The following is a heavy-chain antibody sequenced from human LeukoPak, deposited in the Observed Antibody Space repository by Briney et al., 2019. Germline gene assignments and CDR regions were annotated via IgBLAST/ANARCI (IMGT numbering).Heavy chain of an antibody. CDR2: INPNSGGT. J-gene: IGHJ4*02. CDR3: ARTSDLWGETDC. V-gene: IGHV1-2*02. D-gene: IGHD3-16*01. CDR1: GYTFTGYY. Sequence: GASVKVSCKASGYTFTGYYMHWVRQAPGQGLEWMGWINPNSGGTNYAQKFQSRVTMTRDTSISTAYMELSKLRSGDTAVYYCARTSDLWGETDCWGQGTLVTVSS.